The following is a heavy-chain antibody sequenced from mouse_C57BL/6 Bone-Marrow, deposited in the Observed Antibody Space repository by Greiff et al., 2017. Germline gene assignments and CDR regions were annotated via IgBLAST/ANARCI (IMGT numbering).Heavy chain of an antibody. CDR1: GFNIKDDY. CDR2: IDPENGDT. CDR3: TTDDYEAY. V-gene: IGHV14-4*01. Sequence: VQLQQSGAELVRPGASVKLSCTASGFNIKDDYMHWVKQRPEQGLEWIGWIDPENGDTEYASKFQGKATITADTSSNTAYLQLSSLTSEDTAVYYSTTDDYEAYWGQGTTLTVSS. D-gene: IGHD2-4*01. J-gene: IGHJ2*01.